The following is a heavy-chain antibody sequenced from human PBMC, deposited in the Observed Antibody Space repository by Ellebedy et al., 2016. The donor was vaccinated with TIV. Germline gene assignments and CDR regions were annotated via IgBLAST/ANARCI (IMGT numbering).Heavy chain of an antibody. D-gene: IGHD2-21*01. J-gene: IGHJ3*02. CDR1: GFPFDEFS. CDR3: TRGGIVGLIGYASDI. CDR2: IRNKAFGGTT. V-gene: IGHV3-49*03. Sequence: PGGSLRLSCTASGFPFDEFSDQAMSWFRQAPGKGLEWISLIRNKAFGGTTEYAASVKGRFIISRDDSINIAYLEMTNLKTEDTAVYYCTRGGIVGLIGYASDIWGLGTMVVVPP.